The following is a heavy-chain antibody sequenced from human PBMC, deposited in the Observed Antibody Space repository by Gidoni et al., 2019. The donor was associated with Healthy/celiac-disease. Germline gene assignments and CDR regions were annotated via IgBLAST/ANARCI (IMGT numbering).Heavy chain of an antibody. CDR1: GASFSSYY. D-gene: IGHD6-13*01. CDR3: AVIAPPRAMFDY. Sequence: QVQLQESGPGLVRPSETLSLTCTVSGASFSSYYWSWIRQSPGKGLEWIGYVYYTGSTNYNPSLKSRVTISVDTSRNQFSLRLTSVTAADTAVHYCAVIAPPRAMFDYWGQGTLVTVSS. CDR2: VYYTGST. J-gene: IGHJ4*02. V-gene: IGHV4-59*01.